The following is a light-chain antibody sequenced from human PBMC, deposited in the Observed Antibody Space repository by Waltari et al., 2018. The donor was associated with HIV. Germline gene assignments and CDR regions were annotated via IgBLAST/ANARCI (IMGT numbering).Light chain of an antibody. CDR2: EVS. CDR3: SSYTTSNTWV. J-gene: IGLJ3*02. Sequence: QSALTQPASVSGSPGQSVTISCTGTSSDIGHYNYVSWYQQDSGKVPKLIIAEVSKRPSGVSGRFSGSKSGNTASLTISVLQAEDEADYYCSSYTTSNTWVFGGGTELTVL. V-gene: IGLV2-14*01. CDR1: SSDIGHYNY.